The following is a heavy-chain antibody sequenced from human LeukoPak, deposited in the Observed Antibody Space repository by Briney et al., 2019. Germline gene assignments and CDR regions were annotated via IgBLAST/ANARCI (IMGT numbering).Heavy chain of an antibody. Sequence: SETLSLTCAVSGYSISSGYYWGWIRPPPGKGLEGMGSIYHGGSTYYTPSLKSRVTISVDTSKNHFSLKLSSVTAADTAVYYCARGGIGYCSGDNCYSFYFYWGQGTLVTVSS. CDR2: IYHGGST. CDR1: GYSISSGYY. J-gene: IGHJ4*02. CDR3: ARGGIGYCSGDNCYSFYFY. D-gene: IGHD2-15*01. V-gene: IGHV4-38-2*01.